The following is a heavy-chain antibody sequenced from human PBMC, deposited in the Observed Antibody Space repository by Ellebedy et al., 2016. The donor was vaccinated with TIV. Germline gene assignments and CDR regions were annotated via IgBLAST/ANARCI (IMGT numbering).Heavy chain of an antibody. CDR1: GGSISSYY. CDR2: IYTSGST. Sequence: SETLSLTCTVSGGSISSYYWSWIRQPAGKGLEWIGRIYTSGSTNYNPSLKSRVTMSVDTSKNQFSLKLSSVTAADTAVYYCARRGGSGWWDWFDPWGQGTLVTVSS. CDR3: ARRGGSGWWDWFDP. V-gene: IGHV4-4*07. D-gene: IGHD6-19*01. J-gene: IGHJ5*02.